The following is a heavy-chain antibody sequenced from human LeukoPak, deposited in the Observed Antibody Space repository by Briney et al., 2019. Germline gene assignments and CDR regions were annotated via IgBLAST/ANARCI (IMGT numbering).Heavy chain of an antibody. CDR1: GFTFSSYS. J-gene: IGHJ3*02. CDR2: ISSSSSYI. D-gene: IGHD3-22*01. V-gene: IGHV3-21*01. CDR3: ARNYDSSSGAFDI. Sequence: PGGSLRLSCAASGFTFSSYSTNWVRQAPGKGLEWVSSISSSSSYIYYADSVKGRFTISRDNAKNSLYLQMNSLRAEDTAVYYCARNYDSSSGAFDIWGQGTMVTVSS.